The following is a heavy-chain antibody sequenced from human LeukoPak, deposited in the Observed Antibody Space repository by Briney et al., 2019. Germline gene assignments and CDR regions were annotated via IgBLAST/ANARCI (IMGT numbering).Heavy chain of an antibody. Sequence: GGSLRLSCAASGITFSIYTMSWVRQAPGKGLEWVSAISGSGGSTYYADSVKGRFTISRDSSKNTLYLQMNSLRVEDTAVYSCAKTGTGYFRNWFDPWGQGTLVTVSS. D-gene: IGHD3/OR15-3a*01. V-gene: IGHV3-23*01. J-gene: IGHJ5*02. CDR2: ISGSGGST. CDR1: GITFSIYT. CDR3: AKTGTGYFRNWFDP.